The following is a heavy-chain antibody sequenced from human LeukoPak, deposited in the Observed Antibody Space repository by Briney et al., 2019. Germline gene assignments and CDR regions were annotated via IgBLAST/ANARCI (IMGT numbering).Heavy chain of an antibody. CDR1: GFTFSTSA. D-gene: IGHD3-10*01. Sequence: GGSLRLSCVVSGFTFSTSAMSWVSQAPGKGLEWVSGISESGGSTYYADSVKGRFTSSRDNSKNTLYLQMNNLRAEDTAAYYCAKGSFWGQGTLVTVSS. V-gene: IGHV3-23*01. CDR2: ISESGGST. CDR3: AKGSF. J-gene: IGHJ4*02.